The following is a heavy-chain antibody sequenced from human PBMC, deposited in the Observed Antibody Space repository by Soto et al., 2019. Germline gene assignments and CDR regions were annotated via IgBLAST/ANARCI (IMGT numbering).Heavy chain of an antibody. D-gene: IGHD6-19*01. J-gene: IGHJ3*01. CDR3: AREYTSGWGPAFDL. V-gene: IGHV3-30-3*01. CDR2: VSYDGSKK. Sequence: QVHLVESGGGVVQPGRPLRLSCATSGFTFSDNAMHWVRQAPGKGLEWLAIVSYDGSKKYYADSVKGRFTISGDTSKRTLYLQMKSLRPEDTATYFCAREYTSGWGPAFDLWGQGTMVIVSS. CDR1: GFTFSDNA.